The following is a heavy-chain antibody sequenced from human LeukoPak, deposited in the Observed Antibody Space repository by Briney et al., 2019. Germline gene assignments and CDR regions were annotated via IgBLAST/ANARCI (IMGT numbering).Heavy chain of an antibody. J-gene: IGHJ4*02. D-gene: IGHD2-2*01. CDR3: ASLPMSQGYCSSTSCYQRLRGGRGGYY. CDR2: IYYSGST. V-gene: IGHV4-39*01. CDR1: GGSISSSSYY. Sequence: PSETLSLTCTVSGGSISSSSYYWGWIRQPPGKGLEWIGSIYYSGSTYYNPSLKSRVTISVDTSKNQFSLKLSSVTAADTAVYYCASLPMSQGYCSSTSCYQRLRGGRGGYYWGQGTLVTVSS.